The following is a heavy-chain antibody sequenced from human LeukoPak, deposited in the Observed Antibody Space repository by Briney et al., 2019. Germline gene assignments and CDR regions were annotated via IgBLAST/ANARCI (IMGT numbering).Heavy chain of an antibody. CDR2: IYYSGST. CDR1: GGSISSSNYY. Sequence: SSETLSLTCTVSGGSISSSNYYWGWIRQPPGKGLEWIGSIYYSGSTYYNPSLKSRVTISVDTSKNQFSLKLSSVTAADTAVYYCARQSASDYYDSSGSFDYWGQGTLVTVSS. J-gene: IGHJ4*02. CDR3: ARQSASDYYDSSGSFDY. D-gene: IGHD3-22*01. V-gene: IGHV4-39*01.